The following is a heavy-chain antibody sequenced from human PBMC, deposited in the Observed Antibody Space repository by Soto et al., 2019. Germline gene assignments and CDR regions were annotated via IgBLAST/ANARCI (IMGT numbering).Heavy chain of an antibody. CDR2: ISYDGSNK. CDR1: GCTFISYA. V-gene: IGHV3-30-3*01. D-gene: IGHD2-21*01. CDR3: ARDRLIVDPARADYYYYGMGV. Sequence: GGSLRLSCAASGCTFISYAMHWVRQAPGKGLEWVAVISYDGSNKYYADSVKGRFTISRDNSKNTLYLQMNSLRAEDTAVYYCARDRLIVDPARADYYYYGMGVWGQGTTVTVS. J-gene: IGHJ6*02.